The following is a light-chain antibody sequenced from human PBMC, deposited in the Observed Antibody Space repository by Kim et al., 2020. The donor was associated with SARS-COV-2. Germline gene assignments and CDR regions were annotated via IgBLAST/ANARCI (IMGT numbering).Light chain of an antibody. CDR3: AAWDDSLNGQV. Sequence: ELTQPPSASGTPGQRVTISCSGSSSNIGSNTVNWYQQLPGTAPKLLIYSNNQRPSGVPDRFSGSKSGTSASLAISGLQSEDEADYYCAAWDDSLNGQVFATGTKVTVL. V-gene: IGLV1-44*01. CDR1: SSNIGSNT. CDR2: SNN. J-gene: IGLJ1*01.